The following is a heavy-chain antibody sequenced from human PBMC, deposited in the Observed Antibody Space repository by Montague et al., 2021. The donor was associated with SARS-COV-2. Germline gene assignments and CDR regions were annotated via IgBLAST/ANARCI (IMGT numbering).Heavy chain of an antibody. CDR1: GRSISSSSYN. J-gene: IGHJ6*02. D-gene: IGHD6-13*01. V-gene: IGHV4-39*07. CDR2: IYYSGSN. Sequence: SETLSLTCTVSGRSISSSSYNWGWIRQPPGKGLEWIGSIYYSGSNYYNPSLKSRVTISVDTSKNQFSLKLSSVTAADMDVYYCERDWCQQLVRLSGMDVWGQGTTVTVSS. CDR3: ERDWCQQLVRLSGMDV.